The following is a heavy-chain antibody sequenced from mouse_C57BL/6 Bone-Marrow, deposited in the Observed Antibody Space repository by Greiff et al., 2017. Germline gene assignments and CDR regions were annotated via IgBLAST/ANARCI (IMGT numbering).Heavy chain of an antibody. CDR1: GFNIKDDY. V-gene: IGHV14-4*01. Sequence: EVQLQQSGAELVRPGASVKLSCTASGFNIKDDYMHWVKQRPEQGLEWIGWIDPENGDTEYASKFQGKATITADTSSNTAYLQLSSLASEDTAVYYCTTRWGVTGFAYWGQGTLVTVSA. CDR3: TTRWGVTGFAY. D-gene: IGHD2-2*01. CDR2: IDPENGDT. J-gene: IGHJ3*01.